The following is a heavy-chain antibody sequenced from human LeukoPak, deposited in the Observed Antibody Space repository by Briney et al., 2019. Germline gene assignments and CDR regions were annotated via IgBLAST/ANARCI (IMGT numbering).Heavy chain of an antibody. Sequence: GGSLRLSCAASGFDFSFYWMTWVRQAPGKGLEWVSAISGSGGSTYYADSVKGRFTISRDNSKNTLYLQMNSLRAEDMAVYYCAKELPLTVWGSLYYFDYWGQGTLVTVSS. CDR3: AKELPLTVWGSLYYFDY. J-gene: IGHJ4*02. CDR2: ISGSGGST. CDR1: GFDFSFYW. D-gene: IGHD3-16*01. V-gene: IGHV3-23*01.